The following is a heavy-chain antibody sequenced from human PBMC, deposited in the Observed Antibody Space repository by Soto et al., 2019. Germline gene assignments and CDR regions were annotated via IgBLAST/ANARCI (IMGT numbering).Heavy chain of an antibody. CDR3: AHAGDFDLLSFDR. D-gene: IGHD2-15*01. Sequence: QITLKESGPPLVRPAQTLTLTCAFSGFSLTTTRMGVAWIRHPPGKALEWLALIYWDYDKRYSPSLKNRLTVSKDTSTNRVVLTITNISPDDTGTYFCAHAGDFDLLSFDRWGPGTLVTVSS. CDR2: IYWDYDK. V-gene: IGHV2-5*02. CDR1: GFSLTTTRMG. J-gene: IGHJ4*02.